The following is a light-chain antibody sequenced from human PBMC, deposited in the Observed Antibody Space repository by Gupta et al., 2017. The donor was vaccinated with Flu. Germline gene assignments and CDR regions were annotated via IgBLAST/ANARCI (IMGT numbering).Light chain of an antibody. V-gene: IGLV6-57*01. Sequence: VSESPGKTVTLSCTRSSGSIASNYVQWYQQRPGTSPTTVIYEDNQRPSGVPDRFSGSIDSSSNSASLTISGLKTEDEADYYCQSYEVFGGGTKLTVL. CDR2: EDN. J-gene: IGLJ2*01. CDR3: QSYEV. CDR1: SGSIASNY.